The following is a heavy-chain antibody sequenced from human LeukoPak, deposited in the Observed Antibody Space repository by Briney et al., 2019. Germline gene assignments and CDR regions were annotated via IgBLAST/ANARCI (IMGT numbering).Heavy chain of an antibody. CDR2: ISWNSGSI. CDR1: GFTFDDYA. V-gene: IGHV3-9*03. D-gene: IGHD6-13*01. J-gene: IGHJ4*02. CDR3: AKDTAAAALYYLDY. Sequence: PGRSLRLSCAASGFTFDDYAMHWVRQAPGKGLEWVSGISWNSGSIGYADSVKGRFTISRDNAKNSLYLQMNSLRAEDMALYYCAKDTAAAALYYLDYWGQGTLVTVSS.